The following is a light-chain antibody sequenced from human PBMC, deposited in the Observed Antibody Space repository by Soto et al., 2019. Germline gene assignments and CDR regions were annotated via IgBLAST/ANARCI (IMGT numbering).Light chain of an antibody. CDR3: QQRYRWPET. CDR2: NAS. CDR1: QSVTNF. Sequence: EMVLTQSPGTLSLSPGERATLSCRASQSVTNFLAWYQQKPGQSPSLLIYNASHRATGIPARFSGSGSGTDFTLTISSLEPEDFAVYYCQQRYRWPETFGQGTKVEIK. V-gene: IGKV3-11*01. J-gene: IGKJ1*01.